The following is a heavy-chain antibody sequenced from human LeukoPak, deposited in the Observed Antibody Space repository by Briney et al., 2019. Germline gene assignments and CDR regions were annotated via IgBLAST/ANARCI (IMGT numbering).Heavy chain of an antibody. CDR3: ANSEFDFSGKYAGLDN. CDR1: GLTFSTYV. CDR2: INGGGDGT. Sequence: GGSLRLSCAASGLTFSTYVMNWVRQAPGKGLEWVSTINGGGDGTYYADSVRGRITVSGDNSRNTLYLQMNFLGVEDTAVYYCANSEFDFSGKYAGLDNWGQGTLVTVSS. D-gene: IGHD3-10*01. J-gene: IGHJ4*02. V-gene: IGHV3-23*01.